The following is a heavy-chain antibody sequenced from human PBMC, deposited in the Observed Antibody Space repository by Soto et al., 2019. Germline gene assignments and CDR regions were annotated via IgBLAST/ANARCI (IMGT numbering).Heavy chain of an antibody. V-gene: IGHV3-33*01. CDR3: ARDLVGEVGAPYYYYGMDV. CDR2: IWYDGSNK. CDR1: GFTFSSYG. Sequence: GGSLRLSCAASGFTFSSYGMHWVRQAPGKGLEWVAVIWYDGSNKYYADSVKGRFTISRDNSKNTLYLQMNSLRAEDTAVYYCARDLVGEVGAPYYYYGMDVWGQGTTVTVSS. J-gene: IGHJ6*02. D-gene: IGHD1-26*01.